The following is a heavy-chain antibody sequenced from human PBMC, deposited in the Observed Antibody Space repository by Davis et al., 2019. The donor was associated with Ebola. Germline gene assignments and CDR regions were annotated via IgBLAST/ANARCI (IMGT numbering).Heavy chain of an antibody. J-gene: IGHJ3*02. CDR3: ASSTYSTTWYGPFDM. D-gene: IGHD6-13*01. CDR1: GFTFSSYG. V-gene: IGHV3-33*03. Sequence: GESLKISCAASGFTFSSYGMHWVRQAPGKGLEWVAVIWYDGSNKYYADSVKGRFTISRDNAKSTLYLQMNSLRAEDTALYYCASSTYSTTWYGPFDMWGQGTLVIVSS. CDR2: IWYDGSNK.